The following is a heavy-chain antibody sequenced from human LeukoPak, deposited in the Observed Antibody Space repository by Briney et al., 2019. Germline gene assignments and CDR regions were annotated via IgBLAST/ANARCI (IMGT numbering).Heavy chain of an antibody. Sequence: SETLSLTCTVSGGSISSYYWSWIRQPPGKGLEWIGYIYYSGSTNYNPSLESRVTISVDTSKNQFSLKLSSVTAADTAVYYCARVDYYDSSGYPFDYWGQGTLVTVSS. V-gene: IGHV4-59*01. D-gene: IGHD3-22*01. CDR2: IYYSGST. CDR1: GGSISSYY. J-gene: IGHJ4*02. CDR3: ARVDYYDSSGYPFDY.